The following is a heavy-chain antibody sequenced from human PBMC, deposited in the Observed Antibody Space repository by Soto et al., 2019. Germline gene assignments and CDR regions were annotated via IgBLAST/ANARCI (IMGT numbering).Heavy chain of an antibody. J-gene: IGHJ4*02. CDR2: ISAYNGNT. D-gene: IGHD6-19*01. CDR1: GYTFTSYG. Sequence: ASVKVSCKASGYTFTSYGISWVRQAPGQGLEWMGWISAYNGNTNYAQKLQGRVTMTTDTSTSTAYMELRSLRSDDTAVYYCAREGQWLVYPDTWLLDYWGQGTLVTVSS. CDR3: AREGQWLVYPDTWLLDY. V-gene: IGHV1-18*01.